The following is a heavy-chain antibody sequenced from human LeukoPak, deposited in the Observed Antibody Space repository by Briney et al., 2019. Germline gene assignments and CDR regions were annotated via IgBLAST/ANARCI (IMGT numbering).Heavy chain of an antibody. D-gene: IGHD3-10*02. CDR1: GFTFNSYS. CDR3: AELGITMIGGV. Sequence: GGSLRLSCAASGFTFNSYSMNWVRQAPGKGLEWVSYISSSGSTIYYAGSVKGRFTISRDNAKNSLYLQMSSLRAEDTAVYYCAELGITMIGGVWGKGTTVTISS. J-gene: IGHJ6*04. V-gene: IGHV3-48*03. CDR2: ISSSGSTI.